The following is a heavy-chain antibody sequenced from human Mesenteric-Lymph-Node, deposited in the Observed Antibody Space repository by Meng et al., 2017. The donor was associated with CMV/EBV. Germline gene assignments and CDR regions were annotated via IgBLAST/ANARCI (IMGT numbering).Heavy chain of an antibody. V-gene: IGHV4-4*02. D-gene: IGHD2-15*01. CDR2: IHHRGST. CDR3: ARAEVEGYCSGGSCYPPEY. CDR1: GGSEW. J-gene: IGHJ4*02. Sequence: GGSEWWRWVRQPPGKGLEWIGEIHHRGSTDCSTSLKGRVTISVNKSRNQLSLILRSVSAADTAVYYCARAEVEGYCSGGSCYPPEYWGRGTLVTVSS.